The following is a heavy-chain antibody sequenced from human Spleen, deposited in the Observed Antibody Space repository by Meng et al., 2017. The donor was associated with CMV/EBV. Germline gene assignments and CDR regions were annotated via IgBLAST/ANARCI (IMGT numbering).Heavy chain of an antibody. CDR1: GFTFSSYA. D-gene: IGHD4/OR15-4a*01. CDR2: ISYDGSNK. J-gene: IGHJ4*02. Sequence: AASGFTFSSYAMHWVRQAPGKGLEWVAVISYDGSNKYYADSVKGRFTISRDNSKNTLYLQMNSLRAEDTAVYYCARRMTMELRASLDYWGQGTLVTVSS. CDR3: ARRMTMELRASLDY. V-gene: IGHV3-30*04.